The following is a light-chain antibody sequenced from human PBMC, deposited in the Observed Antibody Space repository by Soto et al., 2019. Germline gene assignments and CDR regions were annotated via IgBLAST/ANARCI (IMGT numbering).Light chain of an antibody. CDR2: TAS. CDR1: QDIRND. CDR3: LQDFNYPWT. V-gene: IGKV1-6*01. Sequence: AIQMTQSPSSLSASVGDRVTITCRASQDIRNDLGWYQQKSGKAPKLLISTASNLQSGVPSRFSGSGSGTDFTLTISSLQPEDFATYFCLQDFNYPWTFGQGTRVEI. J-gene: IGKJ1*01.